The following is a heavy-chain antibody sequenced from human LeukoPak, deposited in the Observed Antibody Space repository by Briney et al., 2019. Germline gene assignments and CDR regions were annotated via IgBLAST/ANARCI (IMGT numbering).Heavy chain of an antibody. V-gene: IGHV3-48*03. D-gene: IGHD6-13*01. J-gene: IGHJ4*02. CDR1: GFSFSSYQ. CDR3: ARGHGTSWFPFDS. CDR2: ISDDDTTI. Sequence: PGGSLRLSCTGSGFSFSSYQMNWVRQAPGKGLEWVSHISDDDTTIYYADSVKGRLTISRDDAKSSVYLEMKSLRAEDTAIYYCARGHGTSWFPFDSWGQGTLVTVSS.